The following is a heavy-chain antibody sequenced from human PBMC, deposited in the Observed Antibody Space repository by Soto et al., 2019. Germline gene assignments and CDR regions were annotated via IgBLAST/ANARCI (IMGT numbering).Heavy chain of an antibody. Sequence: ASVKVSCKDSGYTFLSYGINWLRQAPGQGLEWMGWISGNNGNTKYAQKFQGRVTVTTDTSTSTAYMELRSLRSDDTVIYYCAREVREMATIRYFDYWGQGTLVTVS. V-gene: IGHV1-18*01. CDR3: AREVREMATIRYFDY. D-gene: IGHD1-26*01. CDR1: GYTFLSYG. J-gene: IGHJ4*02. CDR2: ISGNNGNT.